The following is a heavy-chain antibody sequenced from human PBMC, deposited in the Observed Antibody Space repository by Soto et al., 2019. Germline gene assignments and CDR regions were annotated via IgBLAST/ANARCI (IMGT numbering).Heavy chain of an antibody. CDR3: ARDGDYYGMDV. Sequence: GGSQRLSCAFSGCNSTDHAVTWIRQAPGKGLEWVAFTTSHSYGGTTDYAASVKGRFTISRDDSKSIAYLQMNSLQIADTAIYYCARDGDYYGMDVWGQGTTVTVSS. V-gene: IGHV3-49*03. J-gene: IGHJ6*02. CDR2: TTSHSYGGTT. CDR1: GCNSTDHA. D-gene: IGHD3-3*01.